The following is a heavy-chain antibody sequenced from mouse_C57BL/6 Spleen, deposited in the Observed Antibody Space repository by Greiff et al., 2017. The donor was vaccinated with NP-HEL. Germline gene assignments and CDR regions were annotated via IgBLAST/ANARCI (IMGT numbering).Heavy chain of an antibody. V-gene: IGHV5-4*01. CDR3: ARGRLVQDY. D-gene: IGHD4-1*01. Sequence: EVHLVESGGGLVKPGGSLKLSCAASGFTFSSYAMSWVRQTPEKRLEWVATISDGGSYTYYPDNVKGRFTISRDNAKNNLYLQMSHLKSEDTAMYYCARGRLVQDYWGQGTTLTVSS. CDR1: GFTFSSYA. J-gene: IGHJ2*01. CDR2: ISDGGSYT.